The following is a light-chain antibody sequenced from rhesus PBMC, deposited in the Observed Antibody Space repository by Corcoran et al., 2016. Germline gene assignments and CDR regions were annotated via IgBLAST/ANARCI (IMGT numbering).Light chain of an antibody. J-gene: IGKJ4*01. Sequence: DIQMTQSPSSLSASVGDTVTITCQASQGISNYLAWYQQQPGNAPNILIYAAATLQSGVPSRFGGRGAGTEFTLTISSLHPEDFATYYCQQHNSYPLNFGGGTKVELK. CDR3: QQHNSYPLN. CDR2: AAA. V-gene: IGKV1-33*02. CDR1: QGISNY.